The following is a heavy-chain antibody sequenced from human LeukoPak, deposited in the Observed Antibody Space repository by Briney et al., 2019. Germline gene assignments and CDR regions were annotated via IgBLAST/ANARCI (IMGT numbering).Heavy chain of an antibody. V-gene: IGHV1-69*13. CDR1: GGTFSSYA. D-gene: IGHD2-15*01. J-gene: IGHJ4*02. Sequence: SVKVSCKASGGTFSSYAISWVRQAPGQGLEWMGGIIPIFGTANYAQKFQGRVTITADESTSTAYMELSSLRSEDTAVYYCARDISRSSVVAASSFDYWGQGTLVTVSS. CDR2: IIPIFGTA. CDR3: ARDISRSSVVAASSFDY.